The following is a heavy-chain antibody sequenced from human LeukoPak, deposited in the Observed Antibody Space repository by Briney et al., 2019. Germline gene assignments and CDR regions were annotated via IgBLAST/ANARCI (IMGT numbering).Heavy chain of an antibody. D-gene: IGHD6-19*01. V-gene: IGHV5-51*01. Sequence: VASLMTSCNGSGYSFTSYWIGWVRQMPGKGLGWMGVIYPRDSDTRYSPSLQGQVTISADTSISTAYLQWSSLKASDTAMYYCARFQWLSSISYYFDYWGQGTLVTVSS. J-gene: IGHJ4*02. CDR1: GYSFTSYW. CDR3: ARFQWLSSISYYFDY. CDR2: IYPRDSDT.